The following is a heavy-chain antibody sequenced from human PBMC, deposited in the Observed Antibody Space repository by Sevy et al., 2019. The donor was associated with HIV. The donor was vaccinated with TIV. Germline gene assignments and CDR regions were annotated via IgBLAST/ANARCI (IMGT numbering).Heavy chain of an antibody. V-gene: IGHV4-59*01. CDR1: GGFISSYY. CDR2: IYYSRNT. CDR3: ATGVAAADKWFDP. Sequence: SETLSLTCTVSGGFISSYYWNWIRQPPGKGLEWIGYIYYSRNTNYNPSLKSRVTISLDMSKNQFSLKLSSVTAADTAVYYCATGVAAADKWFDPWGQGTLVTVSS. J-gene: IGHJ5*02. D-gene: IGHD6-13*01.